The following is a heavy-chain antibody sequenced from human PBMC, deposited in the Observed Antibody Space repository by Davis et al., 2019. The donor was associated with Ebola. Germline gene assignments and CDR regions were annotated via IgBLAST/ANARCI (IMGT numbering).Heavy chain of an antibody. J-gene: IGHJ5*01. CDR2: IWYDGSRE. D-gene: IGHD3-3*01. CDR3: ARDCCTSGWFGY. CDR1: GFSFNTYG. V-gene: IGHV3-33*01. Sequence: PGGSLRLSCAASGFSFNTYGMHWVRQAPGKGLEWLAVIWYDGSREFLADSMKGRFTISRDISKNTLSLQMNSLRADDTAVYYCARDCCTSGWFGYWGQGTLVTV.